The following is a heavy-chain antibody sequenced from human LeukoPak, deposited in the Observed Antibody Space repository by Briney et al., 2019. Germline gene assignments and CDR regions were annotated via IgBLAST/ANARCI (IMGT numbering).Heavy chain of an antibody. V-gene: IGHV3-7*01. CDR2: INEDGSGK. CDR1: GFTFSNYW. CDR3: ARDDGDV. Sequence: GGSLRLSCVSSGFTFSNYWMKWVRQAPGKGLEWVASINEDGSGKFSVGTVKDRITISRDNTRNSLDLQINSLTVEDTAIYYCARDDGDVWGTGTTVTVSS. J-gene: IGHJ6*04.